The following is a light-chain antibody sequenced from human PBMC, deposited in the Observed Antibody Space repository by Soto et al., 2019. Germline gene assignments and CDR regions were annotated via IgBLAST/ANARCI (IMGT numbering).Light chain of an antibody. CDR1: SSDIGGYNY. J-gene: IGLJ1*01. V-gene: IGLV2-14*01. CDR2: EVT. Sequence: QSVLTQPASVSGSPGQSITISCTGTSSDIGGYNYVSWYQHHPGKAPKVVIYEVTNRPSGVSNRFSGSKSGNTASLTISGLQAEDEADYYCSSYTSSSTLNYVFGTGTKVTVL. CDR3: SSYTSSSTLNYV.